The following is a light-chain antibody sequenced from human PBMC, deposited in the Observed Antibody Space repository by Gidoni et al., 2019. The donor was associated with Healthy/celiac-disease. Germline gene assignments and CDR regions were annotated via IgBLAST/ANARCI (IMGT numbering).Light chain of an antibody. CDR2: DAS. V-gene: IGKV3-11*01. Sequence: EIVLTQSPATLSLSPGERATLSCRASQSVSSYLAWYQQKPGQAPRLLIYDASNRATGIPARFSGSGSGTDFTLTISSLEPEDFAVYYCQQRSNWPLMYTFXQXTKLXIK. CDR3: QQRSNWPLMYT. J-gene: IGKJ2*01. CDR1: QSVSSY.